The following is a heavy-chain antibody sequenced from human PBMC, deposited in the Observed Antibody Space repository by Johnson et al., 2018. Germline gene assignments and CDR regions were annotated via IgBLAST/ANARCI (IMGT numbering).Heavy chain of an antibody. CDR3: AKDQSPEVGVDPFDI. J-gene: IGHJ3*02. D-gene: IGHD1-26*01. V-gene: IGHV3-30*18. CDR2: ISYDGSNK. CDR1: GFTFSSYG. Sequence: QVQLVEAGGGVVEPGRSLGLSCAASGFTFSSYGMHWVRQAPGKGLEWVAVISYDGSNKYYADSVKGRFTISRDNSKNTLYLQMNSLRAEDTAVYYCAKDQSPEVGVDPFDIWGQWTMVTVSS.